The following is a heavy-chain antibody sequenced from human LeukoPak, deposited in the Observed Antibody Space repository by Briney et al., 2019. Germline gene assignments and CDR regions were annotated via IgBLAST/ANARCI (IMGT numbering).Heavy chain of an antibody. J-gene: IGHJ6*02. CDR3: ATEASILNAMDV. CDR2: IYLGDSDT. V-gene: IGHV5-51*01. CDR1: GYTFSSYW. D-gene: IGHD3-9*01. Sequence: GESLKISCEGSGYTFSSYWIAWVRQMPGKGLEWMGIIYLGDSDTRYGPSFQGQVTISADKSISTAYLQWSSLKASDTAMYYCATEASILNAMDVWGQGTTVTVSS.